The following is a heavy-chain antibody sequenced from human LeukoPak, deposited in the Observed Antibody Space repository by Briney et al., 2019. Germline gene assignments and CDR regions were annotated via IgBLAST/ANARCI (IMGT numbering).Heavy chain of an antibody. CDR1: GYSFTTYW. D-gene: IGHD3-22*01. Sequence: GESLKISCKASGYSFTTYWIGWVRQMPGKGLDWMGIIYPGDSDTRYSPSFQGQVTISADKSISTAYLQWSSLKASDTAIYYCARPNITSYYDSRGYDAFDVWGQGTMVTVSS. CDR3: ARPNITSYYDSRGYDAFDV. V-gene: IGHV5-51*01. J-gene: IGHJ3*01. CDR2: IYPGDSDT.